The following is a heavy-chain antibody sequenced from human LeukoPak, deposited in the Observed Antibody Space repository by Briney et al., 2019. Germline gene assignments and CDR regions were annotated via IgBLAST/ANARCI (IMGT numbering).Heavy chain of an antibody. CDR3: ERDVGATYHFDY. CDR2: VNPSGGAT. D-gene: IGHD1-26*01. Sequence: GASVKVSCKASGYTFTSYYIHWVRQAPGQGLEWMGIVNPSGGATSYAQEFQGRVNMTRDTSTATVYMELSSLRSEDTAVYYCERDVGATYHFDYWGQGTVVTVSS. J-gene: IGHJ4*02. V-gene: IGHV1-46*01. CDR1: GYTFTSYY.